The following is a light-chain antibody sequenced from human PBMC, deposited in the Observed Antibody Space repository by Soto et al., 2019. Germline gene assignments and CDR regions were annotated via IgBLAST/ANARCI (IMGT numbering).Light chain of an antibody. CDR3: QSYDSTLSARYV. J-gene: IGLJ1*01. V-gene: IGLV1-40*01. CDR2: ANI. CDR1: SSNIGAGYD. Sequence: QAVVTQPPSVSGAPGQRVTISCTRSSSNIGAGYDVHWYQQRPGAAPKLLISANINRPSGVPDRFSGSKSGTSASLAITGLQADDEGDYYCQSYDSTLSARYVFGTGTKLTVL.